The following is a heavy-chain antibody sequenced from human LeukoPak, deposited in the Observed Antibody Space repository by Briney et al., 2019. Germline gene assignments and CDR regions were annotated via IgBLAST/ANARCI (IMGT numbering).Heavy chain of an antibody. D-gene: IGHD2-15*01. CDR2: ISYDGSNK. J-gene: IGHJ4*02. CDR1: GFTFSSYG. V-gene: IGHV3-30*18. Sequence: PGGSLRLSCAASGFTFSSYGMHWVRQAPGKGLEWVAVISYDGSNKYYADSVKGRFTISRDNSKNTLYLQMNSLRAEDTAVYYCAKDFRFDCSGGSCYPYYFDYWGQGTLVTVFS. CDR3: AKDFRFDCSGGSCYPYYFDY.